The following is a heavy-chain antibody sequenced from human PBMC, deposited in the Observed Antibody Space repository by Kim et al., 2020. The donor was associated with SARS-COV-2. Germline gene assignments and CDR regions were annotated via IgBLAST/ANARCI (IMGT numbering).Heavy chain of an antibody. CDR2: ISSSSSTI. Sequence: GGSLRLSCAASGFTFSSYSMNWVRQAPGKGLEWVSYISSSSSTIYYADSVKGRFTISRDNAKNSLYLQMNSLRAEDTAVYYCARGNSGYSYVVSSENEDFDYWGQGTLVTVSS. CDR3: ARGNSGYSYVVSSENEDFDY. D-gene: IGHD5-18*01. J-gene: IGHJ4*02. CDR1: GFTFSSYS. V-gene: IGHV3-48*04.